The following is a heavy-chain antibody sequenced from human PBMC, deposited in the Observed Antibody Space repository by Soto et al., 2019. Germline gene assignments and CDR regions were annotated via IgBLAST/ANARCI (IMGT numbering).Heavy chain of an antibody. CDR1: GGTFSSYA. V-gene: IGHV1-69*13. CDR2: IIPIFGTA. J-gene: IGHJ4*02. Sequence: ASVKVSCKASGGTFSSYAISWVRQAPGQGLEWMGGIIPIFGTANYAQKFQGRVTITADESTSTAYMELSSLRSDDTAVYYCATSRISIAVAGETEYYFDYWGQGTLVTAPQ. D-gene: IGHD6-19*01. CDR3: ATSRISIAVAGETEYYFDY.